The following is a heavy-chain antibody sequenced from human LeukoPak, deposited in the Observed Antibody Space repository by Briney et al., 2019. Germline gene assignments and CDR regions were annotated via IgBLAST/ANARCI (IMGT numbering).Heavy chain of an antibody. D-gene: IGHD3-3*01. CDR1: GYTFTSYD. V-gene: IGHV7-4-1*02. CDR3: ARAFRPNYDFWSGRRNYYYYYYMDV. Sequence: ASVKVSCKASGYTFTSYDINWVRQAPGQGLEWMGWINTNTGNPTYAQGFTGRFVFSLDTSVSTAYLQISSLKAEDTAVYYCARAFRPNYDFWSGRRNYYYYYYMDVWGKGTTVTVSS. CDR2: INTNTGNP. J-gene: IGHJ6*03.